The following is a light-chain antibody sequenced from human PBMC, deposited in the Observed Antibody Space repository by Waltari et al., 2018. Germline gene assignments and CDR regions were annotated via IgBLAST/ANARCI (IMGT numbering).Light chain of an antibody. CDR3: QSYDSGLSGWV. CDR1: RSTIRAHYD. J-gene: IGLJ3*02. CDR2: GNN. Sequence: QSVLTQPPSVSGAPGQRVTISCTESRSTIRAHYDVPWYRQLPATAPKLLTHGNNTRPSGVPDRFSGSRSGTSASLAITGLQAEDEADYYCQSYDSGLSGWVFGGGTKLTVL. V-gene: IGLV1-40*01.